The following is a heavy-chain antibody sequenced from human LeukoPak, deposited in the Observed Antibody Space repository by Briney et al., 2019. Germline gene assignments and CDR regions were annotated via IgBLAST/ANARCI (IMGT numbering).Heavy chain of an antibody. D-gene: IGHD3-10*01. Sequence: ASVKVSCKASGYTFTSYGISWVRQAPGQGLEWMGWISAYNGNTNYAQKLQGRVTMTTDTSTSTAYMELRSLRSDDTAVYYCARVSTTYHYGSGSYNCFDYWGQGTLVTVSS. CDR2: ISAYNGNT. CDR1: GYTFTSYG. CDR3: ARVSTTYHYGSGSYNCFDY. J-gene: IGHJ4*02. V-gene: IGHV1-18*01.